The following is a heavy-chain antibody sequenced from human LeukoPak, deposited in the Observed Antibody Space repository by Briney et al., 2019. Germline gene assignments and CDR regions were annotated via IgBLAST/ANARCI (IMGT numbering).Heavy chain of an antibody. V-gene: IGHV4-59*01. Sequence: SETLSLTCTVSGGSISSYYWSLIRQPPGKGLEWIGYIYYSGSTNYNPSLKSRVTISVDTSKNQFSLKLSSVTAADTAVYYCARKRGATNYYYYGMDVWGQGTTVTVSS. CDR1: GGSISSYY. D-gene: IGHD4/OR15-4a*01. CDR3: ARKRGATNYYYYGMDV. J-gene: IGHJ6*02. CDR2: IYYSGST.